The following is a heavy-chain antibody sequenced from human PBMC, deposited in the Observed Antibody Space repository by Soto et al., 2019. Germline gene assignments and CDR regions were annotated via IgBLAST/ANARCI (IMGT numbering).Heavy chain of an antibody. CDR2: LIPMFGTP. J-gene: IGHJ4*02. CDR3: AKVDPQHDSPGD. Sequence: QVQLVQSGAEVKKPGSSVKVSCKASGGTFSTYAINWVRQAPGQGLEWMGGLIPMFGTPKYAQHFQGRVTITADESTSTAYMELSSLRSEETAVYYCAKVDPQHDSPGDWGQGTLVTVSS. D-gene: IGHD2-21*02. V-gene: IGHV1-69*12. CDR1: GGTFSTYA.